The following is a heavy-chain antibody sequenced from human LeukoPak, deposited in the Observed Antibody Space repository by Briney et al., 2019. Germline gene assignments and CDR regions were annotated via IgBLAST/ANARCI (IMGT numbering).Heavy chain of an antibody. V-gene: IGHV4-59*01. CDR3: AREGVAARPGLYYFDY. CDR1: GGSISSYY. D-gene: IGHD6-6*01. J-gene: IGHJ4*02. CDR2: IYYSGST. Sequence: NPSETLSLTCTVSGGSISSYYWSWIRQPPGKGLEWIGYIYYSGSTNYNPSLKSRVTISVDTSKNQFSLKLSSVTAADTAVYYCAREGVAARPGLYYFDYWGQGTLVTVSS.